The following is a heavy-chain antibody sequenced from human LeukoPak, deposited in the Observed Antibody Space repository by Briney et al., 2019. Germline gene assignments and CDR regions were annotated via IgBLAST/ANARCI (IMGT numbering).Heavy chain of an antibody. V-gene: IGHV1-69*05. Sequence: SVKVSCKASGGTFSSYAISWVRQAPGQGLEWMGGIIPIFGTANYAQKFQGRVTITTDESTSPAYLELSSLRSEDTAVYYCVLEMATIQDYWGQGTLVTVSS. CDR2: IIPIFGTA. D-gene: IGHD5-24*01. CDR3: VLEMATIQDY. CDR1: GGTFSSYA. J-gene: IGHJ4*02.